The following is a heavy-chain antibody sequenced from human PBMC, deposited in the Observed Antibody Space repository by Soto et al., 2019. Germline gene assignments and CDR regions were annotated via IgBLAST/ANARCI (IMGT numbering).Heavy chain of an antibody. CDR3: ARLNWNDEELDY. J-gene: IGHJ4*02. CDR2: IYYSGST. CDR1: GGSISSYY. D-gene: IGHD1-1*01. Sequence: PSETLSLTCTVSGGSISSYYWSWIRQPPGKGLEWIGYIYYSGSTNYNPSLKSRVTISVDTSKNQFSLKLSSVTAADTAVYYCARLNWNDEELDYWGQGTLVTVSS. V-gene: IGHV4-59*08.